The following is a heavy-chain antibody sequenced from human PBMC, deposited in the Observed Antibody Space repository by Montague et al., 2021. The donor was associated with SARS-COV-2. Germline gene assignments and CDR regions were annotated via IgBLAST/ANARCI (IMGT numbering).Heavy chain of an antibody. CDR1: GFTFSNYP. CDR3: AKDQGQLWFNELSGNWLDP. J-gene: IGHJ5*02. D-gene: IGHD3-10*01. Sequence: SLRLSCAASGFTFSNYPMTSVRQAPGKGPEWLAVISSDGDHKYYADSVQGRLTISRDNSKQTLYLQVNSLRPEDTAVYFCAKDQGQLWFNELSGNWLDPWGQGTLVTVSS. V-gene: IGHV3-30*18. CDR2: ISSDGDHK.